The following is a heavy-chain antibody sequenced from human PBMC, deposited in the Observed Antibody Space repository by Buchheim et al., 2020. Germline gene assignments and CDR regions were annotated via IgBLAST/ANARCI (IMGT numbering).Heavy chain of an antibody. CDR1: GFTFSSAA. Sequence: EVHLVQSGGGLVQPGGSLRLSCEASGFTFSSAAMTWVRQAPGKGLEWVSSLTISGGFTYYADSVRGRFSISRDNSKNTLYLQMNRLRDEDTNDDYCAKEVRPKDVWGQGTL. J-gene: IGHJ4*02. CDR2: LTISGGFT. V-gene: IGHV3-23*04. CDR3: AKEVRPKDV.